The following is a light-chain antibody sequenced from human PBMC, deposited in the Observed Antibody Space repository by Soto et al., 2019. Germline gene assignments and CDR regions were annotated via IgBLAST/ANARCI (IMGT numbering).Light chain of an antibody. CDR2: TTS. J-gene: IGKJ3*01. CDR3: LQHDSYPRT. CDR1: QNIGSS. V-gene: IGKV1-17*03. Sequence: DIQMTQSPSAMSASVGDRVTITCRASQNIGSSLAWFQQKPGKVPKRLIHTTSTWESGVPSRFSGSGSVTEFTLTISSLQPEDFATYYCLQHDSYPRTFGPGTKVDIK.